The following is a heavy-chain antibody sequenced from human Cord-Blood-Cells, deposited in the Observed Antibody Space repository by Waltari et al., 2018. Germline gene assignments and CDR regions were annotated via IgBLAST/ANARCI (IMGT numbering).Heavy chain of an antibody. J-gene: IGHJ4*02. Sequence: QVQLQESGPGLVKPSGTLSLTCAVSGGSISSSNWWSWVRQPPGKGLEWIGEIYHSGSTNYNPSLKRRVTISVDKSKNQFSLKLSSVTAADTAVYYCASRRHCTGGVCYSLDYWGQGTLVTVSS. D-gene: IGHD2-8*02. CDR2: IYHSGST. CDR1: GGSISSSNW. V-gene: IGHV4-4*02. CDR3: ASRRHCTGGVCYSLDY.